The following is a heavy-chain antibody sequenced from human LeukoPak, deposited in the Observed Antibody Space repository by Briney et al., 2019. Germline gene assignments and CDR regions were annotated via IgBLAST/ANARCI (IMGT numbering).Heavy chain of an antibody. CDR1: GFTFSSYW. Sequence: QSGGSLRLSCAASGFTFSSYWMHWVRQAPGKGLVWVSRINSDGSTTSHADSVKGRFTISRDNAKNSLYLQMSSLRAEDTAVYYCARGLLRDGYIYFGYWGQGTLVTVSS. V-gene: IGHV3-74*01. CDR2: INSDGSTT. J-gene: IGHJ4*02. D-gene: IGHD5-24*01. CDR3: ARGLLRDGYIYFGY.